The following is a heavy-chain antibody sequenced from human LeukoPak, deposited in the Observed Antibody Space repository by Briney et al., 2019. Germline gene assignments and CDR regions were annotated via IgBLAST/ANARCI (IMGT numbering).Heavy chain of an antibody. CDR3: ARQYDSSGSLDY. CDR2: IYYSGST. Sequence: ASETLSLTCTVSGGSISSSSYYWGWIRQPPGKGLEWIGSIYYSGSTYYNPSLKSRVAISVDTSKNQFSLKLSSVTAADTAVYYCARQYDSSGSLDYWGQGTLATVSS. V-gene: IGHV4-39*01. D-gene: IGHD3-22*01. J-gene: IGHJ4*02. CDR1: GGSISSSSYY.